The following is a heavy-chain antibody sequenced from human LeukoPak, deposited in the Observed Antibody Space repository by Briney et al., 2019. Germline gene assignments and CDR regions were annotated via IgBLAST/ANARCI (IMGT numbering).Heavy chain of an antibody. CDR1: VFTFSSYA. J-gene: IGHJ4*02. D-gene: IGHD5-18*01. CDR3: AKDKYFSTAMDPCFDY. V-gene: IGHV3-23*01. Sequence: GGSLRLSCAASVFTFSSYAMSWVRQAPGKGLEWVSAISGSGGSTYYADSVKGRFTISRDNSKNTLYLQMNSLRAEDTAVYYCAKDKYFSTAMDPCFDYWGQGTLVTVSS. CDR2: ISGSGGST.